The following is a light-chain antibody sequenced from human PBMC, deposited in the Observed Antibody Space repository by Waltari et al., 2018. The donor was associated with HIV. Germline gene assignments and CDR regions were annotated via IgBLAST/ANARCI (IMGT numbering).Light chain of an antibody. Sequence: QSALTQPPSASGSPGQSVTISCTGTSSDVGGSTYVYWYQQHPGKAPKLTIYEVNKRPSGVPDRFSGSEAANAASLTVSGLQADDEADYYCNSYAGSNNWVFGGGTKLTVL. CDR2: EVN. CDR1: SSDVGGSTY. J-gene: IGLJ3*02. V-gene: IGLV2-8*01. CDR3: NSYAGSNNWV.